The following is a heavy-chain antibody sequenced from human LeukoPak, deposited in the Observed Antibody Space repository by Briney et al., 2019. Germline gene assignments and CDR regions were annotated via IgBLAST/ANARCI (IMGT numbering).Heavy chain of an antibody. CDR2: INTNTGNP. V-gene: IGHV7-4-1*02. Sequence: ASVKVSCKASGYTFTSYAMNWVRQAPGQGLEWMGWINTNTGNPTYAQGSTGRFVFSLDTSVSTAYLQISSLKAEDTAVYYCARAGVDIVATLFDYWGQGTLVTVSS. D-gene: IGHD5-12*01. J-gene: IGHJ4*02. CDR1: GYTFTSYA. CDR3: ARAGVDIVATLFDY.